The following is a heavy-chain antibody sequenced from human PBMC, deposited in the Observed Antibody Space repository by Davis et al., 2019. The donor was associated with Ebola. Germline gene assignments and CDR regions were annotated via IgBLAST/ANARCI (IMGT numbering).Heavy chain of an antibody. CDR3: SSSRGGSYYYYGVDV. CDR1: GGSISSSSYF. J-gene: IGHJ6*02. CDR2: MYYSGST. V-gene: IGHV4-39*01. Sequence: SDTLSLTCTVSGGSISSSSYFWGWIRQPPGKGLEWIGSMYYSGSTYYNPSLKSRGTISADTSKNQFSLKLSSVTAADTAVYYCSSSRGGSYYYYGVDVWGQGTTVTVSS. D-gene: IGHD2-15*01.